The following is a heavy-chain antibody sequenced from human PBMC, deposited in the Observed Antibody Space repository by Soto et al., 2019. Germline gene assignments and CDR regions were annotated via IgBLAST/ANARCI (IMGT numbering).Heavy chain of an antibody. CDR1: GFTFSSYT. CDR2: VSYDGTNT. J-gene: IGHJ4*02. V-gene: IGHV3-30*04. Sequence: QVQLVESGGGVVQPGKSLRLSCVASGFTFSSYTMHWVRQAPGRGLQWVAVVSYDGTNTYYEDSVRGRFTISRDNSNSTTYLQMNNLRGDDTADYSCVAAAMWTGKGFESWGRGTRVTVSS. D-gene: IGHD6-25*01. CDR3: VAAAMWTGKGFES.